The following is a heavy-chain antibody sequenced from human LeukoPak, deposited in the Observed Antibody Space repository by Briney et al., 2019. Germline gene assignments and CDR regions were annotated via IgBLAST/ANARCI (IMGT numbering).Heavy chain of an antibody. CDR1: GFTFSSYW. CDR3: TPSGGYSYYFDY. V-gene: IGHV3-74*01. J-gene: IGHJ4*02. Sequence: PGGSLRLSCAASGFTFSSYWMHWVRQAPGKGLVWVSRINSDGSSTSYADSVKGRFTISRDNAKNTLYLQMNSLRAEDTAVYYCTPSGGYSYYFDYWGQGTLVTVSS. CDR2: INSDGSST. D-gene: IGHD1-26*01.